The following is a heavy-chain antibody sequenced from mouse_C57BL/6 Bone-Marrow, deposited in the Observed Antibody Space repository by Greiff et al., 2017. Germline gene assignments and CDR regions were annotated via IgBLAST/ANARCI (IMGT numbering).Heavy chain of an antibody. CDR1: GYTFTDYY. J-gene: IGHJ2*01. CDR2: IYPGSGNT. Sequence: QVQLQQSGAELVRPGASVKLSCKASGYTFTDYYINWVKQRPGQGLEWIARIYPGSGNTYYNEKFKGKATLTAEKSSSTAYMQLSSLTSEDSAVXFGARRGGDYWGKGTTLTVSS. V-gene: IGHV1-76*01. CDR3: ARRGGDY.